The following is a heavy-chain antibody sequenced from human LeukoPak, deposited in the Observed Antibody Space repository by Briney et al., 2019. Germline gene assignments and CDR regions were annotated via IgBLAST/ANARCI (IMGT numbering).Heavy chain of an antibody. CDR2: IYHSGST. J-gene: IGHJ4*02. Sequence: SQTLSLTCTVSGGSISSGGYYWSWIRQPPGKGLEWIGYIYHSGSTYYNPSLKSRVTISVDTSKNQFSLKLSSVTAADTAKYYCASTGVGASSSDFDYWGQGTLVTVFS. D-gene: IGHD1-26*01. CDR1: GGSISSGGYY. V-gene: IGHV4-30-2*01. CDR3: ASTGVGASSSDFDY.